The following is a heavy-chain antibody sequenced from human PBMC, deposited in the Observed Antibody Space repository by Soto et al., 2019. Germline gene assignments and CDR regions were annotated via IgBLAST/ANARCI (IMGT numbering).Heavy chain of an antibody. D-gene: IGHD6-19*01. CDR3: ANLVDGYFDY. CDR2: IYYSGST. V-gene: IGHV4-31*04. J-gene: IGHJ4*02. CDR1: GGSISSGGYY. Sequence: QVRLQESGPGLVKPSQTLSLTCTVSGGSISSGGYYWSWIRQHPGKGLEWIGYIYYSGSTYYNPSLKSRVSISVATSKNPFSLKLSSVTAADTAVYYCANLVDGYFDYWGQGTLVTVSS.